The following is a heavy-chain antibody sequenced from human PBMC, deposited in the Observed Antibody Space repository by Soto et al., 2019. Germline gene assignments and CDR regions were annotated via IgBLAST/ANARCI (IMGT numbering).Heavy chain of an antibody. D-gene: IGHD2-2*01. V-gene: IGHV1-69*02. CDR3: AGPLEPAAMAPPPYYYYYMDV. CDR2: IIPILGIA. CDR1: GGTFSSYT. J-gene: IGHJ6*03. Sequence: ASVKVSCKASGGTFSSYTISWVRQAPGQGLEWMGRIIPILGIANYAQKFQGRVTITADKSTSTAYMELSSLRSEDTAVYYCAGPLEPAAMAPPPYYYYYMDVWGKGTTVTVSS.